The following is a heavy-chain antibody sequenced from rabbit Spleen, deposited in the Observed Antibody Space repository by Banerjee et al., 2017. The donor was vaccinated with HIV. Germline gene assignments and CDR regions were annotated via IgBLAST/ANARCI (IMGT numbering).Heavy chain of an antibody. D-gene: IGHD1-1*01. J-gene: IGHJ4*01. CDR3: ARDLVAVIGWNFNL. CDR1: GFSFSSSYY. V-gene: IGHV1S45*01. Sequence: QEQLVESGGGLVQPEGSLTLTCTASGFSFSSSYYMCWVRQAPGKGLEWIACIAAGSGGTTYYANWAKGRFTISKTSSTTVTLQMTSLTAADTATYFCARDLVAVIGWNFNLWGPGTLVTV. CDR2: IAAGSGGTT.